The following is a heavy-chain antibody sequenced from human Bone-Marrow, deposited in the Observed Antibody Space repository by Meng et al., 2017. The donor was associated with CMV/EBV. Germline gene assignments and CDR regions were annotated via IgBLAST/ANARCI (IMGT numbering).Heavy chain of an antibody. Sequence: GGSLRLSCAASWFTFSGSAMHWVRQASGKGLEWVGRIRSKANSYATAYAASVKGRFTISRDDSKNTAYLQMNSLKTEDTAVYYCTRLIESGYSYGPDDYYYGMDVWGQGTTVTGSS. CDR2: IRSKANSYAT. CDR1: WFTFSGSA. V-gene: IGHV3-73*01. CDR3: TRLIESGYSYGPDDYYYGMDV. D-gene: IGHD5-18*01. J-gene: IGHJ6*01.